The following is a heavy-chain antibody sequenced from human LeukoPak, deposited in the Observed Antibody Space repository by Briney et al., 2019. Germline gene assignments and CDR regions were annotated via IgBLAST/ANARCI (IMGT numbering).Heavy chain of an antibody. D-gene: IGHD4-4*01. CDR3: ARGFYSNYYYGMDV. CDR1: GGSISSYY. V-gene: IGHV4-59*01. J-gene: IGHJ6*02. CDR2: IYYSGST. Sequence: SETLSLTCTVSGGSISSYYWSWIRQPPGKGLEWIGYIYYSGSTNYNPSLKSRVTISVGTSKNQFSLKLSSVTAADTAVYYCARGFYSNYYYGMDVWGQGTTVTVSS.